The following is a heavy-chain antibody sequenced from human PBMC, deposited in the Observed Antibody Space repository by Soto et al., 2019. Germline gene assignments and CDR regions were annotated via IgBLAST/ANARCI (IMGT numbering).Heavy chain of an antibody. D-gene: IGHD2-15*01. CDR3: ASIVAPRRDYYMDV. J-gene: IGHJ6*03. V-gene: IGHV3-66*01. CDR1: GFTVSSNY. CDR2: IYSGGST. Sequence: EVQLVESGGGLVQPGGSLRLSCAASGFTVSSNYMNWVRQAPGKGLEWVSVIYSGGSTYYADSVKGRFTISRDNSKNTLYLQMNSLRADDTAVYYCASIVAPRRDYYMDVWGKGTTVTVSS.